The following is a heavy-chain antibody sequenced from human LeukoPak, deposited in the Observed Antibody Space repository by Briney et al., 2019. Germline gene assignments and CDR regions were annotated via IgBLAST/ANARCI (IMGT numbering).Heavy chain of an antibody. CDR1: GFTFGSYN. V-gene: IGHV3-48*02. Sequence: PGGSLRLSCAASGFTFGSYNMNWVRQAPGKGLEWVSYISSGSTTIYFADSVKGRFTISRDNAKNSLYLQMNSLRDEDTAVYYCAKLGYCSGGSCFSANYWGQGTLVTVSS. J-gene: IGHJ4*02. CDR2: ISSGSTTI. D-gene: IGHD2-15*01. CDR3: AKLGYCSGGSCFSANY.